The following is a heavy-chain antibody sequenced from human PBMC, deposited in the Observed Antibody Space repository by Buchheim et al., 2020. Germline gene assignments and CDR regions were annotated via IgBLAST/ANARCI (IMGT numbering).Heavy chain of an antibody. CDR1: GLIFSDTW. V-gene: IGHV3-7*04. CDR2: IKQDGRER. D-gene: IGHD2-8*01. J-gene: IGHJ4*02. Sequence: EVQLEESGGGLVQPGGSLRLSCAASGLIFSDTWMSWVRQAPGKGLEWVANIKQDGRERNYVDSVKGRFTISRENAKKSLYLQMNSLRAEDTAVYFCARGNGGLDYWGQGTL. CDR3: ARGNGGLDY.